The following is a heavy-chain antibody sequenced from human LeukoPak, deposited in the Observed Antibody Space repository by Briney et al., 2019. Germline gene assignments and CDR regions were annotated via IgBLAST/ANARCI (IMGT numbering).Heavy chain of an antibody. CDR2: ISNSGTT. V-gene: IGHV4-31*11. D-gene: IGHD2-21*02. J-gene: IGHJ3*02. Sequence: SETLSLSCAVSGDSVTSGGYFWTWTRQLPGKGLEWIGSISNSGTTSYNPSLKSRVSISLDTSNNHFSLRLGSVTAADTAVYYCARDVVVTSSPDAFDIWGPGTMVIVSS. CDR1: GDSVTSGGYF. CDR3: ARDVVVTSSPDAFDI.